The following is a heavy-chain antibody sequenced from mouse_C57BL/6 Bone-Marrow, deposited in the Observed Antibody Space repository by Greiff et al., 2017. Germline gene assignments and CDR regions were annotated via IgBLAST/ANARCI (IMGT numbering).Heavy chain of an antibody. CDR2: INPSNGGT. Sequence: QVQLKQSGAELARPGASVKLSCKASGYTFTSYWMHWVKQRPGQGLEWIGNINPSNGGTNYNEKFKSKATLTVDKSSSTAYLQLSSLTSEDSAVYYCARERLCAMDDWGQGTSVTVSS. V-gene: IGHV1-53*01. CDR1: GYTFTSYW. D-gene: IGHD1-1*02. CDR3: ARERLCAMDD. J-gene: IGHJ4*01.